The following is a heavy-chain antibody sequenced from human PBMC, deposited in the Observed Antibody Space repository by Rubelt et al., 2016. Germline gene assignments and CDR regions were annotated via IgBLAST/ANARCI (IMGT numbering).Heavy chain of an antibody. CDR3: AREGIPLFHYDSSGYTPPETY. Sequence: QSGAEVKKPGASVKVSCKGSGYTFTSYAMHWVRQAPGQGLEWMGWINTGNGNTKYSQKFQGRVTIARDTSATTTYMELSGLRSEDTAVYYCAREGIPLFHYDSSGYTPPETYWGQGTLVSVSS. V-gene: IGHV1-3*04. D-gene: IGHD3-22*01. CDR2: INTGNGNT. CDR1: GYTFTSYA. J-gene: IGHJ4*02.